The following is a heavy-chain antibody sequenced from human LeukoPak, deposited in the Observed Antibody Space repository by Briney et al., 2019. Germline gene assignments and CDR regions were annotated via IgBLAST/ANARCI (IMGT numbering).Heavy chain of an antibody. CDR3: ATFRGDGYNLGFDN. D-gene: IGHD5-24*01. CDR1: GFTFSSYA. Sequence: GGSLRLSCAASGFTFSSYAMHWVRQAPGKGLEWVAVISYDGSNKYYADSVKGRFTISRDNSKNTLYLHMNSLTVEDTAVYFCATFRGDGYNLGFDNWGQGTLVTVSS. J-gene: IGHJ4*02. V-gene: IGHV3-30*04. CDR2: ISYDGSNK.